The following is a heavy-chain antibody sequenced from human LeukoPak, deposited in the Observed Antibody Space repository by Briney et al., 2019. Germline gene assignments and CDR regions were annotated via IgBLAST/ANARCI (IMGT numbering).Heavy chain of an antibody. CDR2: ISGSGGST. V-gene: IGHV3-23*01. CDR1: GLTFSSYA. J-gene: IGHJ4*02. CDR3: AKGVVVVPAAIDY. D-gene: IGHD2-2*01. Sequence: PGGSLRLSCAASGLTFSSYAMSWVRQAPGKGLEWVSAISGSGGSTYYADSVKGRFTISRDNSKNTPYLQMNSLRAEDTAVYYCAKGVVVVPAAIDYWGQGTLVTVSS.